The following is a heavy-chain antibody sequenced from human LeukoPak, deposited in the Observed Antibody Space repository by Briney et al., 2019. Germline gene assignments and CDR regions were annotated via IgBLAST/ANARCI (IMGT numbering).Heavy chain of an antibody. CDR2: IRYDGSNK. CDR1: GFTFSSYG. J-gene: IGHJ4*02. D-gene: IGHD3-22*01. CDR3: AKDTFPYYDSSGYFTPPDY. V-gene: IGHV3-30*02. Sequence: GGSLRLSCAASGFTFSSYGMHWVRQAPGKGLEWVAFIRYDGSNKYYADSVKGRFTISRDNSKNTLYLQMNSLRAEDTAIYSCAKDTFPYYDSSGYFTPPDYWGQGTLVSVSS.